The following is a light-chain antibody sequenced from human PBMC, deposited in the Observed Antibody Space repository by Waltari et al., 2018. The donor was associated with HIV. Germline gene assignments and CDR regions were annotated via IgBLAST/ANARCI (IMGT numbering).Light chain of an antibody. CDR3: YSTDDWGNRLAV. CDR2: EVN. V-gene: IGLV3-10*01. Sequence: SYELTQPPSVSVSPAHTPRLTCFGDALPRKLAYWYPQKSGQAPVLIIYEVNSRPSGTPGRFAGSSAGTMATVTISAAQVEDYGDYYCYSTDDWGNRLAVFGGGTQLTVL. CDR1: ALPRKL. J-gene: IGLJ7*01.